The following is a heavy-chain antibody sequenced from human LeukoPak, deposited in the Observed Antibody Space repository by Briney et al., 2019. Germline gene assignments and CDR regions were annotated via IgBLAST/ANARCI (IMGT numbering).Heavy chain of an antibody. CDR2: IIPIFGTA. J-gene: IGHJ3*02. CDR3: ARTVVGATTDDAFDI. D-gene: IGHD1-26*01. V-gene: IGHV1-69*05. Sequence: ASVKVSCKTSGGTFSSYAISWVRQAPGQGLEWMGRIIPIFGTANYAQKFQGRVTITTDESTSTAYMELSSLRSEDTAVYYCARTVVGATTDDAFDIWGQGTMVTDSS. CDR1: GGTFSSYA.